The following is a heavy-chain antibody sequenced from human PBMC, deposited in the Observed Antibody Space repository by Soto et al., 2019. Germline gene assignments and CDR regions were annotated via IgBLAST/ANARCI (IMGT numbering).Heavy chain of an antibody. CDR1: GFTFSSYS. Sequence: GGSLRLSCAASGFTFSSYSMNWVRQAPGKGLEWVSYISSSSSTIYYADSVKGRFTISRDNAKNSLYLQMNSQRAEDTAVYYCARVRQTRENNRSYYMDVWGKGTTVTVSS. CDR2: ISSSSSTI. CDR3: ARVRQTRENNRSYYMDV. D-gene: IGHD1-1*01. V-gene: IGHV3-48*01. J-gene: IGHJ6*03.